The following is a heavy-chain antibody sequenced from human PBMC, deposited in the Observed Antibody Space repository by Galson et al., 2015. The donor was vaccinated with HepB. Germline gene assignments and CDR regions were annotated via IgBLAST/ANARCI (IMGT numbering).Heavy chain of an antibody. J-gene: IGHJ3*02. CDR3: ARHRGITGTTNAFDI. CDR1: GYSFTSYW. CDR2: IYPGDSDT. D-gene: IGHD1-7*01. Sequence: QSGAEVKKPGESLKISCKGSGYSFTSYWIGWVRQMPGKGPEWMGIIYPGDSDTRYSPSFQGQVTISADKSISTAYLQWSSLKASDTAMYYCARHRGITGTTNAFDIWGQGTMVTVSS. V-gene: IGHV5-51*01.